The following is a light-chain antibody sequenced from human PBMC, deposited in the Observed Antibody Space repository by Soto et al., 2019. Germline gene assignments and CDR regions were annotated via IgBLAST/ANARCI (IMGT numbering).Light chain of an antibody. V-gene: IGLV2-14*01. Sequence: QSALRQPASVSGSPGQSITISCTGTSSDVGGYNYVSWYQQHPDKAPKLMIYDVINRPSGISNRFSGSKSGNTASLTISGLQAEDEADYYCSSYTSSSTLYVFGTGTKLTVL. CDR3: SSYTSSSTLYV. CDR2: DVI. CDR1: SSDVGGYNY. J-gene: IGLJ1*01.